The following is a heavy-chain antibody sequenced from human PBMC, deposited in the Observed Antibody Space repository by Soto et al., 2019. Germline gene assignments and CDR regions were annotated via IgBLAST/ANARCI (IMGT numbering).Heavy chain of an antibody. CDR2: TYYRSKWST. D-gene: IGHD1-26*01. V-gene: IGHV6-1*01. Sequence: SQTLSLTCAISGDSVSSKSAAWNWIRQSPSRGLEWLGRTYYRSKWSTDYAVSVKSRITINPDTPKNQFSLQLNSVTPEDTAAYYCTRALSGSYDSWGQGTLVTVSS. J-gene: IGHJ5*01. CDR1: GDSVSSKSAA. CDR3: TRALSGSYDS.